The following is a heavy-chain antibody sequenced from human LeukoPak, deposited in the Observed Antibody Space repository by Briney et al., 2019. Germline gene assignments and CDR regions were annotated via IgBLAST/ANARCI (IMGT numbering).Heavy chain of an antibody. CDR1: GFTFDDYG. D-gene: IGHD3-22*01. CDR3: ATAARNYDSSDYAFDI. V-gene: IGHV3-20*04. Sequence: GGSLRLSCAASGFTFDDYGMSWVRQAPGKGLEWVSGINWNGGSTGYADSVKGRFTISRDNAKNSLYLQMNSLRAEDTALYYCATAARNYDSSDYAFDIWGQGTMVTVSS. J-gene: IGHJ3*02. CDR2: INWNGGST.